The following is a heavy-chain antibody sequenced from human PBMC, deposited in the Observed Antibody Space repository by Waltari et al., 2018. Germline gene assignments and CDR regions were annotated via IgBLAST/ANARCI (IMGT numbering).Heavy chain of an antibody. CDR1: GYSISSGYY. D-gene: IGHD6-6*01. CDR2: IYHSGST. J-gene: IGHJ4*02. Sequence: QVQLQESGPGLVKPSETLSLTCAVSGYSISSGYYWGWIRQPPGKGLEWIGSIYHSGSTYYNPSLKSRVTISVDTSKNQFSLKLSSVTAADTAVYYCASTGLGLYSSSSGWGYWGQGTLVTVSS. CDR3: ASTGLGLYSSSSGWGY. V-gene: IGHV4-38-2*01.